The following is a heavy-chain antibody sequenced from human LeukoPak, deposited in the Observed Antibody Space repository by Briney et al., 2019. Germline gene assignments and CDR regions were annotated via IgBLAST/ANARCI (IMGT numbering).Heavy chain of an antibody. V-gene: IGHV3-30*03. CDR2: ISYDGSNK. J-gene: IGHJ4*02. D-gene: IGHD4-23*01. CDR1: GFTFSSYG. CDR3: ARDKYGGPGGFFDY. Sequence: GGSLRLSCVASGFTFSSYGMHWVRQAPGKGLEWVAVISYDGSNKYYTDSVKGRFTISRDNSKNTLYLQMNSLRAEDTAVYYCARDKYGGPGGFFDYWGQGTLVTVSS.